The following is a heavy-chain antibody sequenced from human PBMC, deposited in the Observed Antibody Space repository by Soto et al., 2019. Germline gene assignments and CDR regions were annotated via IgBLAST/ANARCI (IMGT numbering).Heavy chain of an antibody. V-gene: IGHV4-34*01. CDR3: ASLSIAARPRKHFDY. CDR2: INHSGST. Sequence: PSETLSLTCAVYGGSFSGYYWSWIRQPPGKGLEWIGEINHSGSTNYNPSLKGRVTISVDTSKNQFSLKLSSVTAADTAVYYCASLSIAARPRKHFDYWGQGTLVTVSS. J-gene: IGHJ4*02. D-gene: IGHD6-6*01. CDR1: GGSFSGYY.